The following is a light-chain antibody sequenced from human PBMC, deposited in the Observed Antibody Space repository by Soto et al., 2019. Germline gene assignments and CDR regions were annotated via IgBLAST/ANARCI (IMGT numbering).Light chain of an antibody. CDR2: DAS. CDR3: QPRRSWPLT. Sequence: EIVLTQSPDTLSLSPGERATLSCRASQSVNNALAWYQQKPGQAPRLLIYDASNRATGIPARFSGSGSGTDFTLTISSLEPEDYAVYYCQPRRSWPLTFGGGTKVDIK. CDR1: QSVNNA. V-gene: IGKV3-11*01. J-gene: IGKJ4*01.